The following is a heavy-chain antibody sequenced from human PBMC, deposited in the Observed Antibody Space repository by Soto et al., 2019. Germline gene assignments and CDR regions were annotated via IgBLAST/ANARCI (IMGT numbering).Heavy chain of an antibody. V-gene: IGHV4-39*01. Sequence: QLQLQESGPGLVKPSETLSLTCTVSGGSISSSSYYWGWIRQPPGKGLEWIGSIYYSGSTYYNPTLKGRVTISVDTSKNQFSLTLSSVTAADTAVYYCATPPYDFWSGYYRDYWGQGTLVTVSS. CDR1: GGSISSSSYY. CDR2: IYYSGST. CDR3: ATPPYDFWSGYYRDY. D-gene: IGHD3-3*01. J-gene: IGHJ4*02.